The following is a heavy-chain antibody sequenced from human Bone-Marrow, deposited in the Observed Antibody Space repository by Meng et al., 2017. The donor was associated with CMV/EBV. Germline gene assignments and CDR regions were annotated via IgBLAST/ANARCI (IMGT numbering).Heavy chain of an antibody. CDR1: GFTLATYA. Sequence: GESLKISCAASGFTLATYAMHWVRQPPGKGLLWVSRIYTDGTITTYADSVKGRFTISRDNAKNALYLQMNSLRAEDTAVYYCAKAGRDNFWNPSFDSWGQGTLVTVSS. CDR2: IYTDGTIT. CDR3: AKAGRDNFWNPSFDS. D-gene: IGHD3-16*01. V-gene: IGHV3-74*01. J-gene: IGHJ4*02.